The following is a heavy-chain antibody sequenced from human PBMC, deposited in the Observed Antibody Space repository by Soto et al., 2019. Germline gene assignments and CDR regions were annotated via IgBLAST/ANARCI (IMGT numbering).Heavy chain of an antibody. D-gene: IGHD2-15*01. J-gene: IGHJ4*02. CDR2: ISGSGAGT. V-gene: IGHV3-23*01. CDR1: GFSFNNYA. CDR3: AKGGTAFSRTWPVH. Sequence: PGGSLRLSCAASGFSFNNYAMTWVRLAPGRGLEWVAGISGSGAGTLYADSVKGRFTISRDNSRDTLFLQMNNLRGVDTAVYYCAKGGTAFSRTWPVHWGQGTPGTVS.